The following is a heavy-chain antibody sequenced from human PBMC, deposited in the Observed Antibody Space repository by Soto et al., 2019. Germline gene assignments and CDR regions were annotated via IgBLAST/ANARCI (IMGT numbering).Heavy chain of an antibody. CDR2: ISAYNGNT. V-gene: IGHV1-18*01. Sequence: ASVKVSCKASGYTFTSYGISWVRQAPGQGLEWMGWISAYNGNTNYAQKLQGRVTMTTDTSTSTAYMELRSLRSDDTAVYYCARELYCSSTSCYGFCWFDPWGQGTLVTVSS. J-gene: IGHJ5*02. CDR1: GYTFTSYG. CDR3: ARELYCSSTSCYGFCWFDP. D-gene: IGHD2-2*01.